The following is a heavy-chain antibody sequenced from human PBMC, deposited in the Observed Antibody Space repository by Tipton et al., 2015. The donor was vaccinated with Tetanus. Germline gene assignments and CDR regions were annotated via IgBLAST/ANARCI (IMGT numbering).Heavy chain of an antibody. J-gene: IGHJ6*02. V-gene: IGHV4-61*08. CDR2: ISNSGRT. Sequence: TLSLTCTVSGGSVRSGDYQWNWIRQSPGKGLEWLAYISNSGRTNSNYDLKSRITISQDTSKNQFSLSLTSVTAADTAVYHCARSQRWLPYYYAMDVWGQGTTVTVSS. CDR3: ARSQRWLPYYYAMDV. D-gene: IGHD3-22*01. CDR1: GGSVRSGDYQ.